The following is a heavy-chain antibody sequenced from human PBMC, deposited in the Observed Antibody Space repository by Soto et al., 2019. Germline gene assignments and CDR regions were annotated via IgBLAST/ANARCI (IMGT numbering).Heavy chain of an antibody. D-gene: IGHD5-18*01. V-gene: IGHV1-2*02. CDR2: INPNSGNT. Sequence: QVQLVQSGAEVKKPGASVKVSCKASGYTFTGYYMHWVRQAPGQGLEWMGWINPNSGNTNYAQKLQGRVTMTTDTSTSTAYMELRSLRSDDTAVYYCAREYDVDTAPVDWGQGTLVTVSS. CDR3: AREYDVDTAPVD. CDR1: GYTFTGYY. J-gene: IGHJ4*02.